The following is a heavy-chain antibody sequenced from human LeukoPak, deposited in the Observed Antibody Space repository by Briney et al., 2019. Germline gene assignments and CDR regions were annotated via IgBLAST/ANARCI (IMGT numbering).Heavy chain of an antibody. D-gene: IGHD2-15*01. J-gene: IGHJ4*02. Sequence: GRSLRLSCAASGFSFSSYGMHWVRQAPGKGLEWVAGIWYDGTNKNYGDSVKGRFTISRDNSKNIVYLQMIGLRGEDSAVYYCAREGGGFCSGSSCPGVDYWGQGTLVSVSS. CDR3: AREGGGFCSGSSCPGVDY. V-gene: IGHV3-33*01. CDR1: GFSFSSYG. CDR2: IWYDGTNK.